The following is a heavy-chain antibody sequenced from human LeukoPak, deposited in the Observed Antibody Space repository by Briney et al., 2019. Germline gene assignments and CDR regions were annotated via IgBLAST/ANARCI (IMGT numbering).Heavy chain of an antibody. CDR1: GFTFSNFG. CDR3: AKDQSSSSWFGFDY. D-gene: IGHD2-2*01. CDR2: VSYDGSNK. Sequence: PGGSLRLSCAASGFTFSNFGMHWVRQAPGKGLEWVAVVSYDGSNKFYADSVKGRFTISRDSSKNTLDLQMNSLRPEDTAVYYCAKDQSSSSWFGFDYWGQGTLVTVSS. J-gene: IGHJ4*02. V-gene: IGHV3-30*18.